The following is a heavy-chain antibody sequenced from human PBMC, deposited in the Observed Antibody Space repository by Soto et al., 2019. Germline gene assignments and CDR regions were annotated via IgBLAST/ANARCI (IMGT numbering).Heavy chain of an antibody. Sequence: QVQLVQSGAEVKKPGSSVKVSCKASGGIFSTYAISWLRQAPGQGLEWMGGIIPLFGTPNYAQRFQGRVTITADESTRTAYMELSRMRSEDTAVYYGARDRDDDGSGNYYNRIYFWGQGTLVTVSS. CDR3: ARDRDDDGSGNYYNRIYF. J-gene: IGHJ4*02. V-gene: IGHV1-69*01. CDR1: GGIFSTYA. CDR2: IIPLFGTP. D-gene: IGHD3-10*01.